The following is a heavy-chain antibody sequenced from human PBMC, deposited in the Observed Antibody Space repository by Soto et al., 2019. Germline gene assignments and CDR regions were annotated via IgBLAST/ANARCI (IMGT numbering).Heavy chain of an antibody. V-gene: IGHV3-53*02. J-gene: IGHJ5*02. CDR1: GFTVSSNY. CDR2: IYSGGST. CDR3: ARDLSSSSSGFGFDP. Sequence: EVQLVETGGGLIQPGGSLRLSCAASGFTVSSNYMSWVRQAPGKGLEWVSVIYSGGSTYYADSVKGRFPISRDNSKNTLYLQMNSLRAEDTAVYYCARDLSSSSSGFGFDPWGQGTLVTVSS. D-gene: IGHD6-6*01.